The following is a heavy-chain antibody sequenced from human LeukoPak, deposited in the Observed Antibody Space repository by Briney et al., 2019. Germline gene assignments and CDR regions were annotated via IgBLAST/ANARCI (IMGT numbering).Heavy chain of an antibody. J-gene: IGHJ3*02. D-gene: IGHD3-22*01. CDR1: GYSFTSYW. V-gene: IGHV5-51*01. CDR3: ARFEGYYYDSSGYPYAFDI. CDR2: IYPGDSDT. Sequence: GESLKISCKGSGYSFTSYWIGWVRQMPGKGLEWMGIIYPGDSDTRYSPSFQGQVTISADKSISTAYLQWSSLKASDTAMYYCARFEGYYYDSSGYPYAFDIWGQGTMVTVSS.